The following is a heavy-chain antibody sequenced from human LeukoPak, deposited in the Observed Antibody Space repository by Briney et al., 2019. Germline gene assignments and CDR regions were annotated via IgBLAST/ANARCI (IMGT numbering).Heavy chain of an antibody. CDR2: INPNNGDT. CDR1: GYTFTGYY. J-gene: IGHJ6*03. Sequence: ASVKVSCKASGYTFTGYYMHWVRQAPGQGPEWMGWINPNNGDTHYAQKFQGTVTMTRDTSISTAYMELSSLRSDDTAVYYCARGVAGVYFYYYMDVWGKGTTVTVSS. D-gene: IGHD1-14*01. CDR3: ARGVAGVYFYYYMDV. V-gene: IGHV1-2*02.